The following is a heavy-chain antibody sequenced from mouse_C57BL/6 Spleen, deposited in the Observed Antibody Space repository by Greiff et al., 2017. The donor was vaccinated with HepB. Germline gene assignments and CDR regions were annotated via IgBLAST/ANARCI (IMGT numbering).Heavy chain of an antibody. V-gene: IGHV3-6*01. CDR2: ISYDGSN. CDR3: AREGYSNSGFDY. D-gene: IGHD2-5*01. CDR1: GYSITSGYY. Sequence: DVQLQESGPGLVKPSQSLSLTCSVTGYSITSGYYWNWIRQFPGNKLEWMGYISYDGSNNYNPSLKNRISITRDTSKNQFFLKLNSVTTEDTATYYCAREGYSNSGFDYWGQGTTLTVSS. J-gene: IGHJ2*01.